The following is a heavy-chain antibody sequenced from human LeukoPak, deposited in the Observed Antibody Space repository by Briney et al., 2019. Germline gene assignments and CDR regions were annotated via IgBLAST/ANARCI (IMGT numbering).Heavy chain of an antibody. D-gene: IGHD2-2*01. CDR1: GGSFNGYS. V-gene: IGHV4-34*01. CDR3: ARVCLWGGSCYVYYNGMDV. Sequence: SETLSLTCAVSGGSFNGYSWSWVRQPPGKGLEWIGEINHSGGTNYNPSLNSRVTISVDTSKNQFSLKLRSVTAADTAVYYCARVCLWGGSCYVYYNGMDVWGQGTTVTVSS. J-gene: IGHJ6*02. CDR2: INHSGGT.